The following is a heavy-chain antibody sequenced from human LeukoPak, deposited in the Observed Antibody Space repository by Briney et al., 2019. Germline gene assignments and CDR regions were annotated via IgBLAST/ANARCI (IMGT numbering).Heavy chain of an antibody. V-gene: IGHV1-69*06. D-gene: IGHD6-13*01. CDR2: IIPISGTA. CDR3: ARETRIAAACLEY. J-gene: IGHJ4*02. CDR1: GGTFSSYA. Sequence: SVKVSCKASGGTFSSYAISWVRQAPGQGLEWMGGIIPISGTANYAQKFQGRVTITADKSTSTAYMELSSLRSEDTAVYYCARETRIAAACLEYWGQGTLVTVSS.